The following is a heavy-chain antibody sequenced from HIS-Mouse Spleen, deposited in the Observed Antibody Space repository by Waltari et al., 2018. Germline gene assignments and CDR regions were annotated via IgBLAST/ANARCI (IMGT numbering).Heavy chain of an antibody. Sequence: QVQLQESGPGLVKPSETLSLTCTVSGGSISSYYWSWIRQPPGKGLEWSGYIYYSGSTNYNPSLKSRVTISVDTSKNQFSLKLRSVTAADTAVYYCARASRNLLLPRYFDLWGRGTLVTVSS. CDR1: GGSISSYY. V-gene: IGHV4-59*01. J-gene: IGHJ2*01. CDR2: IYYSGST. CDR3: ARASRNLLLPRYFDL.